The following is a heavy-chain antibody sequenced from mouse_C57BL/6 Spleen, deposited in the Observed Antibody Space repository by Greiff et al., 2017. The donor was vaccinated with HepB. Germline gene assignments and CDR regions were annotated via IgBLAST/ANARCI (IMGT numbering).Heavy chain of an antibody. CDR2: ISDGGSYT. CDR3: AIEGGGFDY. V-gene: IGHV5-4*01. Sequence: EVHLVESGGGLVKPGGSLKLSCAASGFTFSSYAMSWVRQTPEKRLEWVATISDGGSYTYYPDNVKGRFTISRDNAKNNLYLQMSHLKSEDTAMYYCAIEGGGFDYWGQGTTLTVSS. J-gene: IGHJ2*01. CDR1: GFTFSSYA.